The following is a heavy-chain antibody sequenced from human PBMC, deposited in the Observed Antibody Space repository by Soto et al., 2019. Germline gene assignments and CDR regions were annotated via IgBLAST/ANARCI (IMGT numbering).Heavy chain of an antibody. Sequence: QVQLVESGGGVVQPGRSLRLSCAASGFTFSSYAMHWVRQAPGKGLEWVAVISYDGSNKYYADSVKGRFTISRDNSKNMLYLQMNSLRAEDTAVYYCASRYCSGGSCYLDYWGQGTLVTVSS. J-gene: IGHJ4*02. CDR1: GFTFSSYA. CDR3: ASRYCSGGSCYLDY. V-gene: IGHV3-30-3*01. D-gene: IGHD2-15*01. CDR2: ISYDGSNK.